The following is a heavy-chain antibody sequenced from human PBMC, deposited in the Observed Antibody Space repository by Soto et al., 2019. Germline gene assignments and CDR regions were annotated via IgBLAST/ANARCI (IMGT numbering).Heavy chain of an antibody. CDR1: GFTFSSYS. D-gene: IGHD6-19*01. CDR3: ARVTKQWLALDY. V-gene: IGHV3-21*01. Sequence: PWGSLRLSCAASGFTFSSYSMNWVRQAPGKGLEWVSSISSSSSYIYYADSVKGRFTISRDNAKNSLYLQMNSLRAEDTAVYYCARVTKQWLALDYWGQGTLVTVSS. J-gene: IGHJ4*02. CDR2: ISSSSSYI.